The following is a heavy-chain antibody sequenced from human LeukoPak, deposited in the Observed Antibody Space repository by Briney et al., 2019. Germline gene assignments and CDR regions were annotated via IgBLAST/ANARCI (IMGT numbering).Heavy chain of an antibody. CDR1: GGSFGGYY. V-gene: IGHV4-34*01. CDR3: ARGRRSSSSWNWFDP. J-gene: IGHJ5*02. Sequence: SETLSLTCAVYGGSFGGYYWSWIRQPPGKGLEWIGEINHSGSTNYNPSLKSRVIISVDTSKNQFSLKLSSVTAADTAVYYRARGRRSSSSWNWFDPWGQGTLVTVSS. D-gene: IGHD6-13*01. CDR2: INHSGST.